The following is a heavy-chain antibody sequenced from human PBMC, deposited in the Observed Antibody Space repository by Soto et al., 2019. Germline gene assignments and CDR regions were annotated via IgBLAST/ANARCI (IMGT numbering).Heavy chain of an antibody. V-gene: IGHV3-15*01. CDR1: GGTFSSYA. Sequence: SCKASGGTFSSYAISWVRQAPGKGLEWVGRIKRKTDGGTTDYAAPVKGRFTISRDDSKNTLYLQMNSLKTEDTAVYYCTTGIVVVIPSGMDVWGQGTTVTVSS. CDR2: IKRKTDGGTT. D-gene: IGHD3-22*01. CDR3: TTGIVVVIPSGMDV. J-gene: IGHJ6*02.